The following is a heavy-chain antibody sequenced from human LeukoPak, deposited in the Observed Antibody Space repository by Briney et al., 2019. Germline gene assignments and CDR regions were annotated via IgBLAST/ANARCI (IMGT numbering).Heavy chain of an antibody. D-gene: IGHD4-17*01. CDR3: ARGRTGGDYDY. CDR1: GFTFSSYE. Sequence: GGSLRLSCAASGFTFSSYEMNWVRQAPGKGLEWVSYISSSCSTIYYADSVKGRFTISRDNAKNSLYLQMNSLRAEDTAVYYCARGRTGGDYDYWGQGTLVTVSS. CDR2: ISSSCSTI. J-gene: IGHJ4*02. V-gene: IGHV3-48*03.